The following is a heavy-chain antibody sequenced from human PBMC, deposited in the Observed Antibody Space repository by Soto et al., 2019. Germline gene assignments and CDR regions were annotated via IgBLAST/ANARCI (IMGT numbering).Heavy chain of an antibody. D-gene: IGHD2-2*01. V-gene: IGHV1-69*13. CDR1: GGTFSSYA. CDR2: IIPIFGTA. J-gene: IGHJ6*02. CDR3: ARDIVVVPAALGYGMDV. Sequence: SLKVSCKASGGTFSSYAISWVRQAPGQGLEWMGGIIPIFGTANYAQKFQGRVTITADESTSTAYMELSSLRSEDTAVYYCARDIVVVPAALGYGMDVWGQGTTVTVSS.